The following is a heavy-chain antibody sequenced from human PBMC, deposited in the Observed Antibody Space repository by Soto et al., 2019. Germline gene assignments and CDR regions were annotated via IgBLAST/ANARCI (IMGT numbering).Heavy chain of an antibody. CDR2: ISYDGSNK. Sequence: PGGSLRLSCAASGFTFSDYAMHWVRQAPGKGLEWVAVISYDGSNKYYADSVKGRFTISRDNSKNTLYLQMNSLRAEDTAVYYCARGRGLYRGYDLAVYFDYWGQGTLVTVSS. CDR1: GFTFSDYA. CDR3: ARGRGLYRGYDLAVYFDY. D-gene: IGHD5-12*01. J-gene: IGHJ4*02. V-gene: IGHV3-30-3*01.